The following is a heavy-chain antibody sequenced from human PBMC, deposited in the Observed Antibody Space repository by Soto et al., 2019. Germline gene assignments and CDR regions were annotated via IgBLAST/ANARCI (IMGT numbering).Heavy chain of an antibody. V-gene: IGHV2-5*01. Sequence: SGPTLVNPTQTLTLTCTFSGFSLTTSAVAVGWIRQPPGKALEWLAIIYGSDDKFYSPSLKSGLTITKDTSTNQVVLTMTNMDPVDTATYYCARRYDPYYFDYWGQ. CDR3: ARRYDPYYFDY. CDR1: GFSLTTSAVA. D-gene: IGHD1-1*01. J-gene: IGHJ4*02. CDR2: IYGSDDK.